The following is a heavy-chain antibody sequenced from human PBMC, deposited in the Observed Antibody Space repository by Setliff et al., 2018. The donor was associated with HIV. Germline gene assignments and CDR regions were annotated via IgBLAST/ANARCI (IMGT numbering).Heavy chain of an antibody. CDR3: ARGTHCGGYCTNYFDS. CDR2: IYHSGSF. J-gene: IGHJ4*02. CDR1: SGSISSTNW. Sequence: SETLSLTCNVSSGSISSTNWWSWVRQPPGKGLEWIGEIYHSGSFNYNPSLKSRVTISLDNSINQFSLNLTSVTAADTAVYFCARGTHCGGYCTNYFDSWGQGILVTVTS. V-gene: IGHV4-4*02. D-gene: IGHD2-21*01.